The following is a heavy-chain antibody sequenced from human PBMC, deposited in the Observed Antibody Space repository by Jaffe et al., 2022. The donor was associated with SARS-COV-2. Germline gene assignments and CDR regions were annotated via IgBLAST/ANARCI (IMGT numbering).Heavy chain of an antibody. J-gene: IGHJ4*02. CDR3: ARTVVGGTHFDY. V-gene: IGHV3-53*02. CDR1: GFSVSSNY. D-gene: IGHD1-26*01. Sequence: EVQLVETGGGLIQPGGSVRLSCAASGFSVSSNYMSWVRQGPGRGLEWVSIIYSDGTTYYADSVKGRFTISRDKSKNTLYLQMNSLRLEDAAVYYCARTVVGGTHFDYWGQGTLVTVSS. CDR2: IYSDGTT.